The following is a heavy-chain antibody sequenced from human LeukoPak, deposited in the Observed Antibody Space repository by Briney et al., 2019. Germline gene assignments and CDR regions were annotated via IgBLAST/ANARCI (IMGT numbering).Heavy chain of an antibody. CDR2: ISGSGSST. V-gene: IGHV3-23*01. CDR3: AKALWTTSNYYYYGMDV. D-gene: IGHD3/OR15-3a*01. CDR1: GFNFSSYA. Sequence: SGGSLRLSCAASGFNFSSYAMSWVRQAPGKGLEWVSAISGSGSSTYYSESVKGRFAISRDNSKSMLFLQLNSLRAEDTALYYCAKALWTTSNYYYYGMDVWGQGTTVTVSS. J-gene: IGHJ6*02.